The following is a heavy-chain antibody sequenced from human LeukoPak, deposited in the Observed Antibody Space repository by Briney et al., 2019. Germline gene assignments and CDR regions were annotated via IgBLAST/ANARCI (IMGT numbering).Heavy chain of an antibody. J-gene: IGHJ6*02. CDR1: GFTVSRKY. CDR3: ARDPSGSWYGVGYYYYGMDV. CDR2: IHPGGTI. V-gene: IGHV3-66*01. D-gene: IGHD6-13*01. Sequence: GGSLRLPCAASGFTVSRKYMGWVRQAPGKGLEWVSVIHPGGTIYDADSVKVTFTISRDNSKHTLYLQMNRLSAEDTAVYYCARDPSGSWYGVGYYYYGMDVWGQGTTLTVSS.